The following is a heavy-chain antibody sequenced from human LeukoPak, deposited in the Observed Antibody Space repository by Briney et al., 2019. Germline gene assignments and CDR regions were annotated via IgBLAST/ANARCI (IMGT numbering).Heavy chain of an antibody. CDR3: ARDGVYYDSSGYAGFDY. CDR1: GGTFSSYA. CDR2: IIPIFGTA. J-gene: IGHJ4*02. D-gene: IGHD3-22*01. Sequence: SVKVSCKASGGTFSSYAISWVRQAPGQGLEWMGRIIPIFGTANYAQKFQGRVTITTDESTSTAYMELSSLRSEETAVYYCARDGVYYDSSGYAGFDYWGQGTLVTVSS. V-gene: IGHV1-69*05.